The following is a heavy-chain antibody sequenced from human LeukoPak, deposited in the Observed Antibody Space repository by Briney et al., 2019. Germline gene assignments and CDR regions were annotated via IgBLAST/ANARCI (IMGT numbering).Heavy chain of an antibody. CDR3: AREGLYGGYDGGYGMDV. D-gene: IGHD5-12*01. V-gene: IGHV1-2*04. J-gene: IGHJ6*02. CDR2: INPNSGGT. Sequence: ASVKVSCKASGYTFTGYYMHWVRQAPGQGLEWMGWINPNSGGTNYAQKFQGWVTMTRDTSISTAYMELSRLRSDDTAVYYCAREGLYGGYDGGYGMDVWGQGTTVTVSS. CDR1: GYTFTGYY.